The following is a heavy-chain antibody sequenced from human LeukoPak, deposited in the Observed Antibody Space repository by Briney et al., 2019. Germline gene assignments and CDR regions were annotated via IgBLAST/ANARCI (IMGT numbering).Heavy chain of an antibody. CDR1: GFTFSSYS. D-gene: IGHD1-20*01. J-gene: IGHJ4*02. CDR3: ARDPAGITGVYYFDY. CDR2: ISSSSSTI. Sequence: GGSLRLSCAASGFTFSSYSMNWVRQAPGKGLEWVSYISSSSSTIYYADSVKGRFTISRDNAKNSLYLQMNSLRAEDTAVYYCARDPAGITGVYYFDYWGQGTLVTVSS. V-gene: IGHV3-48*01.